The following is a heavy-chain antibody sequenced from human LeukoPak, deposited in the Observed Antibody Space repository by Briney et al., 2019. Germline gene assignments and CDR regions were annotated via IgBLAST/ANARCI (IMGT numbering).Heavy chain of an antibody. CDR1: GFTFSTYS. D-gene: IGHD2-2*01. CDR3: ARESGSRSYYYYMDV. J-gene: IGHJ6*03. CDR2: ISSSSNYI. Sequence: GGSLRLSCAASGFTFSTYSLNWVRQAPGKGLEWVSSISSSSNYIYYADSLKGRFTISRDNAKNSMYLQMNSLRAEDTAVYYCARESGSRSYYYYMDVWGKGTTVTISS. V-gene: IGHV3-21*01.